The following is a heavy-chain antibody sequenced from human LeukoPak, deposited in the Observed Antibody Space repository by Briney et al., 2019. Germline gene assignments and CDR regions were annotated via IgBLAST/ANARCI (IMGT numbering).Heavy chain of an antibody. J-gene: IGHJ1*01. CDR2: VSATGYTT. CDR1: GFTFSSYA. Sequence: GGSLRLSCAASGFTFSSYAMSWVRQAPGKGLEWVSYVSATGYTTSYADSVKGRFTISRDNAKNTVFLQMDSLRADDTAVYYCAKEIYGDATGGRFQHWGQGTLVTVSS. D-gene: IGHD4-17*01. V-gene: IGHV3-23*01. CDR3: AKEIYGDATGGRFQH.